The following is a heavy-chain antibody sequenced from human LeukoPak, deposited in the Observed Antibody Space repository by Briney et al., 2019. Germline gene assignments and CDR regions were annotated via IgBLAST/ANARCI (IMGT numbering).Heavy chain of an antibody. CDR2: ISGSGGST. V-gene: IGHV3-23*01. CDR3: ARLPAYCSSTSCYVDY. CDR1: GFTFSSYA. Sequence: PGGSLRLSCAASGFTFSSYAMSWVRQAPGKGLEWVSAISGSGGSTYYADSVKGRFTISRDNAKNSLYLQMNSLRAEDTAVFYCARLPAYCSSTSCYVDYWGQGTLVTVSS. D-gene: IGHD2-2*01. J-gene: IGHJ4*02.